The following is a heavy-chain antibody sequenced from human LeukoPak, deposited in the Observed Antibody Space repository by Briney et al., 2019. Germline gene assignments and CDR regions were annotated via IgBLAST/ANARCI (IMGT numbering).Heavy chain of an antibody. J-gene: IGHJ4*02. D-gene: IGHD2-2*01. CDR1: GGSFSGYY. V-gene: IGHV4-34*01. CDR2: INHSGST. CDR3: ARAQGCSSTSCYYFDY. Sequence: SETLSLTCAVYGGSFSGYYWSWIRQPPGKGLEWIGDINHSGSTNYNPSLKSRVTISVDTSKNQFSLKLSSVTAADTAVYYCARAQGCSSTSCYYFDYWGQGTLVTVSS.